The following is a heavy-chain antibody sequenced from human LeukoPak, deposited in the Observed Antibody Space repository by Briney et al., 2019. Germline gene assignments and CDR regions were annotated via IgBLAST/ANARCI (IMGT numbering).Heavy chain of an antibody. V-gene: IGHV4-4*07. CDR2: IYTSGST. CDR1: GGSISSYY. J-gene: IGHJ2*01. Sequence: SETLSLTCTVSGGSISSYYWSWIRQPAGKGLEWIGRIYTSGSTNYNPSLKSRVTTSVDTSKNQFSLKLSSVTAADTAVYYCARIEPGYCSSTSCYRDWYFDLWGRGTLVTVSS. D-gene: IGHD2-2*01. CDR3: ARIEPGYCSSTSCYRDWYFDL.